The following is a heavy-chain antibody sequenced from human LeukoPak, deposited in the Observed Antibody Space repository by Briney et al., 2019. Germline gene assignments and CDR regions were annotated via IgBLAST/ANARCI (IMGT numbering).Heavy chain of an antibody. V-gene: IGHV1-18*01. Sequence: ASVKVSCKASGYTFTSYGISWVRQAPGQGLEWMGWISAYNGNTNYAQKLQGRVTMTTDTSTSTAYMEPRSLRSDDTAVYYCARDDGEYYYDSSGYYLPDYWGQGTLVTVSS. CDR2: ISAYNGNT. CDR3: ARDDGEYYYDSSGYYLPDY. J-gene: IGHJ4*02. D-gene: IGHD3-22*01. CDR1: GYTFTSYG.